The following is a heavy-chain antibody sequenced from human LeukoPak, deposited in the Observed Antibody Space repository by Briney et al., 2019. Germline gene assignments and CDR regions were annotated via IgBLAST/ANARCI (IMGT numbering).Heavy chain of an antibody. CDR3: ARGIAVAGNDAFDI. Sequence: GGSLRLSCAASGFTFSSYSVNWVRQAPGKGLEWVSSISSSSSYIYYADSVKGRFTISRDNAKNSLYLQMNSLRAEDTAVYYCARGIAVAGNDAFDIWGQGTMVTVSS. J-gene: IGHJ3*02. D-gene: IGHD6-19*01. CDR2: ISSSSSYI. V-gene: IGHV3-21*01. CDR1: GFTFSSYS.